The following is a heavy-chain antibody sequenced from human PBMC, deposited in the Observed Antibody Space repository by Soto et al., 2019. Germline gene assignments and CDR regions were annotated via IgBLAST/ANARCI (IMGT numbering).Heavy chain of an antibody. CDR1: YASISSYY. CDR2: IYYSGST. CDR3: ARDRGTMVRGVIRWFDP. V-gene: IGHV4-59*01. D-gene: IGHD3-10*01. J-gene: IGHJ5*02. Sequence: AVTMSLNRTVCYASISSYYRIWLRQPLQKGLEWIGYIYYSGSTNYNPSLKSRATISVDTSKNQFSLKLSSVTAADTAVYYCARDRGTMVRGVIRWFDPWGQGTLVTVS.